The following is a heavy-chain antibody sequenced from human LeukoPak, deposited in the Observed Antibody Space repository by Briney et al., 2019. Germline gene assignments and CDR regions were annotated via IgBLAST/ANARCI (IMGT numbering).Heavy chain of an antibody. CDR1: GFTFNNYG. CDR3: AKDSKVAAAGYFFDY. J-gene: IGHJ4*02. Sequence: GGSLRLSCAASGFTFNNYGMHWVRQAPGKGLEWVAVIATEGRDKQYADSVKGRLTISRDNSKNTLYLEMNSLRPEDTAVYHCAKDSKVAAAGYFFDYWGQGTLVTVSS. CDR2: IATEGRDK. D-gene: IGHD6-13*01. V-gene: IGHV3-30*18.